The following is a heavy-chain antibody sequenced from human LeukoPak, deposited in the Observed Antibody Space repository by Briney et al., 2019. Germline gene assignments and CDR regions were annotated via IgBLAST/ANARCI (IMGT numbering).Heavy chain of an antibody. CDR3: SEGYFEPFDH. J-gene: IGHJ4*02. V-gene: IGHV4-59*02. D-gene: IGHD2/OR15-2a*01. CDR1: GASVSSSH. CDR2: LSYTGKT. Sequence: SGTLSLTCVVSGASVSSSHWNWIRQLPGKGLEWIGCLSYTGKTDYNPSLTSRVTMSLDTSKNQVSLKLRSLTAADTAIYYCSEGYFEPFDHWGQGTLVTVSS.